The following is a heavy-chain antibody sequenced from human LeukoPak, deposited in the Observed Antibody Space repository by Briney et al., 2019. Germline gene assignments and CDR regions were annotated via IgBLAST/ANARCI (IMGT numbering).Heavy chain of an antibody. V-gene: IGHV3-30*03. J-gene: IGHJ4*02. Sequence: GGSLRLSCAASGFTFSSYGMHWVRQAPGKGLEWVAVISYDVSNKYYADSVKGRFTISRDNAKNSLYLQMNSLRAEDTAVYYCARDRRVDTAMVTTYWGQGTLVTVSS. CDR3: ARDRRVDTAMVTTY. CDR2: ISYDVSNK. D-gene: IGHD5-18*01. CDR1: GFTFSSYG.